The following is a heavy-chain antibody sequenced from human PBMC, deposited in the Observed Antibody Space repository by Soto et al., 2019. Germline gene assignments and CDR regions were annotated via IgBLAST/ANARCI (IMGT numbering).Heavy chain of an antibody. Sequence: GGSLRISCAASGFTFSSYWMNWVRQAPGRGLEWVVNINQDGSKKNYMDSVKGRFTISRDNAKNSVALQMNSLRDEDTAVYYCSRDSSSYNWFAPSGRGTLVTVSS. D-gene: IGHD6-13*01. V-gene: IGHV3-7*01. CDR3: SRDSSSYNWFAP. J-gene: IGHJ5*02. CDR1: GFTFSSYW. CDR2: INQDGSKK.